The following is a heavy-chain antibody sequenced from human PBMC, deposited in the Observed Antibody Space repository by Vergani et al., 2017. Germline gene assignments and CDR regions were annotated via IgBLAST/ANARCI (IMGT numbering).Heavy chain of an antibody. CDR2: IIPIFGTA. Sequence: QVQLVQSGAEVKKPGSSVKVSCKASGGTFSSYAISWVRQAPGQGLEWMGRIIPIFGTANYAQKFQGRVTITADESTSTAYMELSSLRSEDTAVYYCASDGMDTAMENYYYYGMDVWGQGTTVTVSS. CDR1: GGTFSSYA. D-gene: IGHD5-18*01. V-gene: IGHV1-69*13. CDR3: ASDGMDTAMENYYYYGMDV. J-gene: IGHJ6*02.